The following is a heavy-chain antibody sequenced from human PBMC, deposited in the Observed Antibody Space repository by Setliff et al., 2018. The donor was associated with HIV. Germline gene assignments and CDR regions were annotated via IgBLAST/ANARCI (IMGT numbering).Heavy chain of an antibody. CDR1: GGSIDSYY. V-gene: IGHV4-59*08. CDR2: MHSSGRT. D-gene: IGHD3-3*01. Sequence: SETLSLTCTVSGGSIDSYYCTWIRHSPGKGLEWIGYMHSSGRTNFNASLQSRVTMSVDTSKNQCSLKLSSVTAADTAVYYCARGGAFWSGYYGFDYWGQGTLVTVS. J-gene: IGHJ4*02. CDR3: ARGGAFWSGYYGFDY.